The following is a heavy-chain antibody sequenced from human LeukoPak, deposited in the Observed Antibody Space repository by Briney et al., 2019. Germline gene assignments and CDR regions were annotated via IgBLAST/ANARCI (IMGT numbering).Heavy chain of an antibody. J-gene: IGHJ4*02. CDR2: IYSSGNT. Sequence: SETLSLTCSFSGDSISTYYWSWIRQSPGKGLEWIGHIYSSGNTDYNSSLKSRVTISVDTSKNQFSLRLSSVTATDTAVYYCARLRWQLVGPYFDYWGQGILVTVSS. V-gene: IGHV4-59*01. CDR1: GDSISTYY. D-gene: IGHD1-26*01. CDR3: ARLRWQLVGPYFDY.